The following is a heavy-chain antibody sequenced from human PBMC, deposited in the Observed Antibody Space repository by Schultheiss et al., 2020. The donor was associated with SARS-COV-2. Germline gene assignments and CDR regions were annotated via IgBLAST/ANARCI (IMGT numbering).Heavy chain of an antibody. CDR2: IYHSGST. J-gene: IGHJ3*02. D-gene: IGHD2-21*02. CDR1: GYSISSGYY. CDR3: ARGLAVVTAITDAFDI. Sequence: SETLSLTCAVSGYSISSGYYWGWIRQPPGKGLEWIGSIYHSGSTYYNPSLKSRVTISVDTSKNQFSLKLSSVTAADTAVYYCARGLAVVTAITDAFDIWGQGTMVTVSS. V-gene: IGHV4-38-2*01.